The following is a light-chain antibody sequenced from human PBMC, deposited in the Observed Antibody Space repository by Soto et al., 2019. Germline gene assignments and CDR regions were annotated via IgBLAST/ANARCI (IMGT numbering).Light chain of an antibody. V-gene: IGKV3-15*01. CDR2: GAS. CDR3: QQYNNWPKT. Sequence: EIVITQSPATLSVSPGERATLSCRASQRVSSNLAWYQQKPDQAPRPRIYGASTRATGIPARFSGSGSGTEFTLTISSLQSEDFAVYYCQQYNNWPKTFGQGTKVDIK. J-gene: IGKJ1*01. CDR1: QRVSSN.